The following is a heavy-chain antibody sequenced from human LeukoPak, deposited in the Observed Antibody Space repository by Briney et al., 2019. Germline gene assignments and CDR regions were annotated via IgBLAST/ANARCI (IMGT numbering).Heavy chain of an antibody. V-gene: IGHV1-8*01. D-gene: IGHD3-22*01. CDR2: MNPNSGNT. CDR1: GYTFTSYD. J-gene: IGHJ4*02. Sequence: ASLKVSCTASGYTFTSYDINWVRQATGQALEWMGWMNPNSGNTGYAQKFQGRVTMTRNTSINTAYMEVSSLRSEDTAVYYCARRVASSGTPLGYWGQGTLVTVSS. CDR3: ARRVASSGTPLGY.